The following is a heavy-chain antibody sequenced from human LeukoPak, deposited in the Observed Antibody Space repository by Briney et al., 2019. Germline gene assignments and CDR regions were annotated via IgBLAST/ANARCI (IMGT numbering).Heavy chain of an antibody. CDR3: ARGGLGPRGHTQPYYYYGMDV. Sequence: ASVKVSCKASGYTFTSYGISWVRQAPGQGLEWMGWISAYNGNTNYAQKLQGRVTMTTDTSTSTAYMELRSLRSDDTAVYCCARGGLGPRGHTQPYYYYGMDVWGQGTTVTVSS. D-gene: IGHD3-16*01. CDR2: ISAYNGNT. CDR1: GYTFTSYG. V-gene: IGHV1-18*01. J-gene: IGHJ6*02.